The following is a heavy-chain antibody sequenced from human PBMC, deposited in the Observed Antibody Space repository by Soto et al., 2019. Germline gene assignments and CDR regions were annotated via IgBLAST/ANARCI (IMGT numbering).Heavy chain of an antibody. V-gene: IGHV5-51*01. CDR3: ARHSIYCSGGSCYLGYYYGMDV. D-gene: IGHD2-15*01. CDR1: GYSFTSYW. CDR2: IYPGDSDT. Sequence: VESLKISCKCSGYSFTSYWIGWVRQMPGKGLEWMGIIYPGDSDTRYSPSFQGQVTISADKSISTAYLQWSSLKASDTAMYYCARHSIYCSGGSCYLGYYYGMDVWGQGTTVTVSS. J-gene: IGHJ6*02.